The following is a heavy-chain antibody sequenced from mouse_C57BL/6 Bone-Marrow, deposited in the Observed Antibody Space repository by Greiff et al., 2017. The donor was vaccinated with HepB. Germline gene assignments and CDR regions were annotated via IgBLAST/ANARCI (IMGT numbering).Heavy chain of an antibody. CDR2: IDPSDSET. Sequence: QVQLQQPGAELVRPGSSVKLSCKASGYTFTSYWMHWVKQRPIQGLEWIGNIDPSDSETHYNQKFKDKATLTVDKSSSTAYMQLSSLTSEDSAVYYCARGPLYYDYDSWGEGTLVTVSA. CDR1: GYTFTSYW. CDR3: ARGPLYYDYDS. V-gene: IGHV1-52*01. J-gene: IGHJ3*01. D-gene: IGHD2-4*01.